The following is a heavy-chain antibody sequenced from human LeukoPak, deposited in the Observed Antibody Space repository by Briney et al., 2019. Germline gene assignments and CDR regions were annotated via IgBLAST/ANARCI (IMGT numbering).Heavy chain of an antibody. J-gene: IGHJ3*01. V-gene: IGHV3-21*06. D-gene: IGHD5-12*01. CDR1: GFTFSSYS. CDR3: ARDGHDNHGFSFDAFDL. Sequence: PGGSLSLCCAASGFTFSSYSMNWVRQAPGKGLEWVASISFGRTYIFYADAVKGRFTVSRDSAKSSPYLQMSSRRAEDTAVYYWARDGHDNHGFSFDAFDLWGQGTMVTVSS. CDR2: ISFGRTYI.